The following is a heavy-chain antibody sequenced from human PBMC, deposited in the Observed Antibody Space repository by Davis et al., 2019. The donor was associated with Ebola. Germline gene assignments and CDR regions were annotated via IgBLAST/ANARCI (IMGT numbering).Heavy chain of an antibody. CDR3: ARGRFYCSSSNCYWFDH. D-gene: IGHD2-2*01. Sequence: PGGSLRLSCATSGFIFSSFWMSWVRQAPGRGLEWVANIKQDGSEKYFVDSVEGRFTISRDNAKNSLYLQMNSLRAEDTAVYYCARGRFYCSSSNCYWFDHWGQGTLVTVSS. CDR1: GFIFSSFW. V-gene: IGHV3-7*01. CDR2: IKQDGSEK. J-gene: IGHJ5*02.